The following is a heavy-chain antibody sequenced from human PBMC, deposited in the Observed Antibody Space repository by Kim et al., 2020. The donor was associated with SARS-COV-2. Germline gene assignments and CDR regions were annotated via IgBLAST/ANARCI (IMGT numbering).Heavy chain of an antibody. CDR3: ARSLSHREFYFAY. CDR2: TYSNGST. CDR1: GGPITTAGYY. Sequence: SETLSLTCTVSGGPITTAGYYWSWIRQHPGKGLEWIGYTYSNGSTSYNPSLKSRLTISVDRSKNQFSLNLSSVTAADTAVYYCARSLSHREFYFAYWGQGTLVTVSS. J-gene: IGHJ4*02. V-gene: IGHV4-31*03.